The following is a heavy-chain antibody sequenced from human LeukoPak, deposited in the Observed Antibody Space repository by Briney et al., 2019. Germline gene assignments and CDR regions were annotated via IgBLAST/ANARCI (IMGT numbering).Heavy chain of an antibody. Sequence: GGSLRLSCATSGFTFTTFWMHWVRQAPGKGLVWVSRINHDGSSTNYADSVKGRFTISRDNAKNTVYLQMNSLRAEDTAVYYCARDKGYSYGKTLDYWGQGTLVTVSS. CDR3: ARDKGYSYGKTLDY. CDR1: GFTFTTFW. J-gene: IGHJ4*02. CDR2: INHDGSST. V-gene: IGHV3-74*01. D-gene: IGHD5-18*01.